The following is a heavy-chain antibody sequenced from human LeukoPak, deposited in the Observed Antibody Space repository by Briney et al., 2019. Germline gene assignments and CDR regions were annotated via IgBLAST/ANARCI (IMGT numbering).Heavy chain of an antibody. Sequence: SGGSLRLSCVVSGFTFTSHGMHWIRQAPGKGLEWVAFIQHDGSNKYYADSVKGRFTISRDNSKNTLYLQMNSLRAEDTAVYYCTKSGWYKMGWFDPWGQGTLVTVSS. CDR3: TKSGWYKMGWFDP. D-gene: IGHD6-19*01. J-gene: IGHJ5*02. CDR1: GFTFTSHG. V-gene: IGHV3-30*02. CDR2: IQHDGSNK.